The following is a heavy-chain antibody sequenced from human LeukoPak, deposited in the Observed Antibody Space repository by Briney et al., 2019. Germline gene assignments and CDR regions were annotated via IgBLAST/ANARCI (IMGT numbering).Heavy chain of an antibody. V-gene: IGHV4-59*01. CDR2: IYYSGST. Sequence: PSETLSLTCTVSGGSISRYYWSWIRQPPGKGLEWIGYIYYSGSTNYNPSLKSRVTISVDTSKNQFSLKLSSVIAADTAVYYCARENSGSYYGATIWGQGTLVTVSS. D-gene: IGHD1-26*01. CDR3: ARENSGSYYGATI. CDR1: GGSISRYY. J-gene: IGHJ4*02.